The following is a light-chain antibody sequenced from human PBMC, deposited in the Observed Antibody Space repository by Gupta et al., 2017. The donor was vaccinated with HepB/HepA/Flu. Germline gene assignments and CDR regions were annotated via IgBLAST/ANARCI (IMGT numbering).Light chain of an antibody. CDR1: SGSVSTGNY. V-gene: IGLV8-61*01. Sequence: QTVVPQEPSFSVSPGGPVTLTCGLNSGSVSTGNYPKWCQQTPGQPPRTLIYSTNTRSAGVPDRFSGSIRGNKAALTITGAQADDESDYYCVRYLSGGIWVFGGGTRLTVL. CDR2: STN. CDR3: VRYLSGGIWV. J-gene: IGLJ3*02.